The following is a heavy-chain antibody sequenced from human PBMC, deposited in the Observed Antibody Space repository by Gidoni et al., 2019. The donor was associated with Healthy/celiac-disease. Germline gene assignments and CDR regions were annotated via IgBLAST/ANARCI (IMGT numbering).Heavy chain of an antibody. CDR2: IGTAGDP. CDR3: ARAYPDYPYGMDV. CDR1: GFTFSSYD. J-gene: IGHJ6*02. Sequence: EVQLVESGGGLVQPGGSLRLSCAASGFTFSSYDMHWVRQATGKGLEWVSAIGTAGDPYYPGSVKGRFTISRENAKNSLYLQMNSLRAGDTAVYYCARAYPDYPYGMDVWGRGTTVTVSS. V-gene: IGHV3-13*05.